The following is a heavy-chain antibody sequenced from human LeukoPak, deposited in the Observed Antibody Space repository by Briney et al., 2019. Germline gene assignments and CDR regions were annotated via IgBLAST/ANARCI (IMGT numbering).Heavy chain of an antibody. CDR1: GYTFTSYG. CDR3: ARDGLWATVATLAAFDI. CDR2: ISAYNGNT. Sequence: ASVKVSCKASGYTFTSYGISWVRQAPGQGLEWMGGISAYNGNTNYAQKLQGRVTMTTDTSTSTAYMELRSLRSDDTAVYYCARDGLWATVATLAAFDIWGQGTMVTVSS. V-gene: IGHV1-18*01. D-gene: IGHD4-17*01. J-gene: IGHJ3*02.